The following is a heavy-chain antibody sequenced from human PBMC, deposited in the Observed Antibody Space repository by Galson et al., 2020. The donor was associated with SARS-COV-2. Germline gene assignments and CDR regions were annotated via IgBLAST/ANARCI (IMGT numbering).Heavy chain of an antibody. CDR3: ARGAYVETGSRYDFDY. CDR2: ISYSGST. V-gene: IGHV4-30-4*01. CDR1: GDSISSGDYY. Sequence: SETLSLTFTVSGDSISSGDYYWSWIRQPPGKGLEWIGYISYSGSTYYNPSLKSRVTTSVDTSKNQFYLTLSSVNAADTAVYYCARGAYVETGSRYDFDYWGQGALVTVSS. D-gene: IGHD5-18*01. J-gene: IGHJ4*02.